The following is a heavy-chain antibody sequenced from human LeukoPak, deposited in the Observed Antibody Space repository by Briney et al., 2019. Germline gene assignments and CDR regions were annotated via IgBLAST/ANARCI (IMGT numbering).Heavy chain of an antibody. J-gene: IGHJ4*02. CDR3: ARVLVWGPQGVGGFDY. D-gene: IGHD3-16*01. CDR2: IIPVFSDR. V-gene: IGHV1-69*05. Sequence: ASVKVSCKASGGTFSSYAISWVRQAPGQGLEWMGGIIPVFSDRRYAQNFQGRVTITTDESRSTAYMELSSLRSEDTAVYYCARVLVWGPQGVGGFDYWGQGTLVTVSS. CDR1: GGTFSSYA.